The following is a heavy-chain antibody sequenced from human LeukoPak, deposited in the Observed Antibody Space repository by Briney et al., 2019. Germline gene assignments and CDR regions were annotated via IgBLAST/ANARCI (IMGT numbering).Heavy chain of an antibody. V-gene: IGHV1-69*10. CDR2: INPNSGGT. CDR1: GGTFSSYA. Sequence: ASVKVSCKASGGTFSSYAISWVRQAPGQGLEWMGWINPNSGGTNYAQKFQGRVTITADKSTSTAYMELSSLRSEDTAVYYCARGGDYMDVWGKGTTVTVSS. CDR3: ARGGDYMDV. J-gene: IGHJ6*03. D-gene: IGHD3-16*01.